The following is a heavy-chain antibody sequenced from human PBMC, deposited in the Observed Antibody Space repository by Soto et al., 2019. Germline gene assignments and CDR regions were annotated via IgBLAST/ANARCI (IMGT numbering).Heavy chain of an antibody. CDR1: GFTFSSYA. Sequence: QVQLVESGGGVVQPGRSLRLSCAASGFTFSSYAMHWVRQAPGKGLEWVAVISYDGSNKYYADSVKGRFTISRDNSKNTLYLQMNSLRAEDTAVYYCARVSITMIVVGDFDYWGQGTLVTVSS. V-gene: IGHV3-30-3*01. J-gene: IGHJ4*02. CDR2: ISYDGSNK. CDR3: ARVSITMIVVGDFDY. D-gene: IGHD3-22*01.